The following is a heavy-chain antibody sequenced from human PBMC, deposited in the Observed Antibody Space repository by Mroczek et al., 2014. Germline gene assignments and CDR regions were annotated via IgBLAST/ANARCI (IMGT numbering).Heavy chain of an antibody. D-gene: IGHD3-22*01. CDR3: ARNSYYDSSGYYVDLAGYAFDI. V-gene: IGHV4-61*02. CDR1: GGSISSGSYY. J-gene: IGHJ3*02. Sequence: QVQLQESGPGLVKPSQTLSLTCTVSGGSISSGSYYWSWIRQPAGKGLEWIGRIYTSGSTNYNPSLKSRVTISVDTSKNQFSLKLSSVTAADTAVYYCARNSYYDSSGYYVDLAGYAFDIVGPRDNGHRLF. CDR2: IYTSGST.